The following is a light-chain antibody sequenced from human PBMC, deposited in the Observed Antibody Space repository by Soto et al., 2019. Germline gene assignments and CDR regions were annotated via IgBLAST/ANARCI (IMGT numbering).Light chain of an antibody. CDR2: KAS. J-gene: IGKJ2*01. V-gene: IGKV1-5*03. Sequence: DIQMTQSPSTLSASVGDRVTITCRARQSISSWLAWYQQKPGKAPKLLIYKASSLESGVPSRFSGNGSGTEFTLTISSLQPDDFASYYCQQYNSYSHTFGQGTKLEIK. CDR3: QQYNSYSHT. CDR1: QSISSW.